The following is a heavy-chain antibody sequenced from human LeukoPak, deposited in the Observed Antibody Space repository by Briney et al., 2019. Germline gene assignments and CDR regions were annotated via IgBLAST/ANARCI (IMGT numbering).Heavy chain of an antibody. J-gene: IGHJ5*02. CDR2: IYYSGST. D-gene: IGHD3-22*01. CDR3: ARDSARHYYDSSGYSARGGWFDP. CDR1: GGSFSGYY. Sequence: PSETLSLTCAVYGGSFSGYYWSWIRQPPGKGLEWIGYIYYSGSTTYNPSLKSRVTISVDTSKNQFSLKLSSVTAADTAVYYCARDSARHYYDSSGYSARGGWFDPWGQGTLVTVSS. V-gene: IGHV4-59*01.